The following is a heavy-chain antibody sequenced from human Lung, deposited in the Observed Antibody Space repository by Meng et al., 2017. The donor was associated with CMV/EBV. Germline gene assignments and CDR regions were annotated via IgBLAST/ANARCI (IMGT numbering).Heavy chain of an antibody. D-gene: IGHD6-19*01. J-gene: IGHJ4*02. CDR2: IRYDGSNK. Sequence: GESLKISYAASGFSFSNYDMHWVRQAPGKGLEWVAIIRYDGSNKYNTDSVKGRFTISRDNSKNTLSLQMNSLGAEDTAVYYCAKNGQGTSGWFYFDLWGQGTLVTVSS. CDR3: AKNGQGTSGWFYFDL. CDR1: GFSFSNYD. V-gene: IGHV3-30*02.